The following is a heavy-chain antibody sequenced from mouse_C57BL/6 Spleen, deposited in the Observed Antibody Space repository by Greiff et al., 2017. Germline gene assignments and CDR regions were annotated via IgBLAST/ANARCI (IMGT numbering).Heavy chain of an antibody. Sequence: QVQLKQSGAELVKPGASVKISCKASGYAFSSYWMNWVKQRPGKGLEWIGQIYPGDGDTNYNGKFKGKATLTADKSSSTAYRQLSSLTSEDSAVYFCARSGIYYDYDWFAYWGQGTLVTVSA. J-gene: IGHJ3*01. CDR2: IYPGDGDT. CDR3: ARSGIYYDYDWFAY. V-gene: IGHV1-80*01. D-gene: IGHD2-4*01. CDR1: GYAFSSYW.